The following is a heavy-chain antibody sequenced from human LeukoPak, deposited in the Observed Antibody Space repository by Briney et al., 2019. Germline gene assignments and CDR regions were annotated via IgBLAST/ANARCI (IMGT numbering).Heavy chain of an antibody. CDR3: AKDEVATVGYCTSTTCQGLDY. CDR1: GFTFYDYA. CDR2: ISWRSGSI. Sequence: GGSLRLSCAASGFTFYDYAIHWGRQAPGKGLGRVSGISWRSGSIVYAGSVKGRFTISRDNAKNSRYLQMNSLRPEHTALYYCAKDEVATVGYCTSTTCQGLDYWGQGTLVTVSS. V-gene: IGHV3-9*01. D-gene: IGHD2-2*01. J-gene: IGHJ4*02.